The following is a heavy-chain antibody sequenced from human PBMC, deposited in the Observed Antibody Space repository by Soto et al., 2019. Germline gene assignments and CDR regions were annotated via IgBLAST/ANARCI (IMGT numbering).Heavy chain of an antibody. CDR2: ISYDGRET. CDR1: GFTFSGYA. Sequence: GVSRRLSCAASGFTFSGYAFHRFRQAPCQGLEWRSVISYDGRETHYGDSVEGRFIISRDSSEKTAYPQMNRLRGDDTAVYFCATDAVAVTSTVSDSWGQGTLVTASS. J-gene: IGHJ4*02. V-gene: IGHV3-30-3*01. D-gene: IGHD4-4*01. CDR3: ATDAVAVTSTVSDS.